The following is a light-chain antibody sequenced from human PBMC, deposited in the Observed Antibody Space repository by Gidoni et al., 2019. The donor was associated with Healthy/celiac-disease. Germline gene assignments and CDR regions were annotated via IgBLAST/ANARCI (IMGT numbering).Light chain of an antibody. Sequence: EIVLTQSPATLSLSPGERATLSCRASQSVSSYLAWSQQKPGQAPRLLIYDASNRATGIPARFSVSGSGTDFTLTISSLEPEDFAVYYCQQRSNWPMCSFGQGTKLEIK. CDR3: QQRSNWPMCS. V-gene: IGKV3-11*01. CDR1: QSVSSY. J-gene: IGKJ2*04. CDR2: DAS.